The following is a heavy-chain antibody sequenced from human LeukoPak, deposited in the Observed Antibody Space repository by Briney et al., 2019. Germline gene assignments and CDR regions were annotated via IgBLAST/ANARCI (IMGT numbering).Heavy chain of an antibody. J-gene: IGHJ5*02. D-gene: IGHD4-23*01. CDR2: ISAYNGNT. CDR3: ARDRVVTNWFDP. Sequence: ASVKVSCKASGYTFTSYGISWVRQAPGQGLEWMGWISAYNGNTNYAQKLQGRVAMTTDTSTSTAYMELRSLRSDDTAVYYCARDRVVTNWFDPWGQGTLVTVSS. CDR1: GYTFTSYG. V-gene: IGHV1-18*01.